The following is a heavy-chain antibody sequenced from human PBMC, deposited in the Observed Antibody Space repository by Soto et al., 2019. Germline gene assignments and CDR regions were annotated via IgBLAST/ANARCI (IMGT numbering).Heavy chain of an antibody. J-gene: IGHJ4*02. Sequence: ASVKVSCKASGYTFTSFGISWVRQAPGQGLEWMGWISTDNGNTNYAQRFQGRVAMTTDTSTSTVYMDLRNLRSDDTAVYYCASDHEWGRYFDYLAQEALVTVSS. D-gene: IGHD1-26*01. CDR2: ISTDNGNT. CDR1: GYTFTSFG. CDR3: ASDHEWGRYFDY. V-gene: IGHV1-18*01.